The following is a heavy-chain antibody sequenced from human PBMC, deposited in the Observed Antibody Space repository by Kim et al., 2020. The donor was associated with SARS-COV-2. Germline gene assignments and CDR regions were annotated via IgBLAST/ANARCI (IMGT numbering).Heavy chain of an antibody. CDR3: ARGAYVDVSFDY. D-gene: IGHD3-10*02. CDR1: GYMFTSYG. J-gene: IGHJ4*02. CDR2: ISARDGNT. V-gene: IGHV1-18*04. Sequence: ASVKVSCKACGYMFTSYGFSWVRQAPGQGLEWLGWISARDGNTKYGQKVQGRVIMTTDTSTNTAYMELWSLRSDDTAMYYCARGAYVDVSFDYWGQGTLVTVSS.